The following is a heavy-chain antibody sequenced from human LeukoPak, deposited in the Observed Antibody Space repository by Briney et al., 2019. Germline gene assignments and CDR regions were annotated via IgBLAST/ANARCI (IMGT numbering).Heavy chain of an antibody. J-gene: IGHJ4*02. CDR1: GFTLGDYY. Sequence: GGPLNLSWPASGFTLGDYYRTGIGQPQGKGLEWVSYISSSGSTIYYADSVKGRFTISRDNAKNSLYLQMNSLRAEDTAVYYCASGELLMNDFWGQGTLVTVSS. D-gene: IGHD1-26*01. CDR2: ISSSGSTI. CDR3: ASGELLMNDF. V-gene: IGHV3-11*01.